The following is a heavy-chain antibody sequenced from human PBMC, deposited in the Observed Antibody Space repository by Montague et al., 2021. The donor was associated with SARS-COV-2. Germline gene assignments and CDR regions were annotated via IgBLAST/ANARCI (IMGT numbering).Heavy chain of an antibody. D-gene: IGHD2-8*02. CDR1: GGPVSSGIHY. CDR2: IYYAGST. V-gene: IGHV4-61*01. Sequence: SETLSLTCTVSGGPVSSGIHYWSWIRQAPEKGLEWIGYIYYAGSTNYNPSLQSRVTISVDTSKNQFSLRLSSVTAADTAIYYCARMGPSQYCPGGEYYSWVRDWFDPWGQGTPVTVSS. J-gene: IGHJ5*02. CDR3: ARMGPSQYCPGGEYYSWVRDWFDP.